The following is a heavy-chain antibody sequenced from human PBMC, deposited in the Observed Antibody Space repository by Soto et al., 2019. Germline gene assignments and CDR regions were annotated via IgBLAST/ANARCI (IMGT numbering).Heavy chain of an antibody. CDR1: GGTFSSYA. J-gene: IGHJ6*02. Sequence: SVKVSCKASGGTFSSYAISWVRQAPGQGLEWMGGIIPIFGTANYAQKFQGRVTITADKSTSTAYMELSSLRSEDTAVYYCARNYRYYYGMDVWGQGTTVTVSS. CDR2: IIPIFGTA. V-gene: IGHV1-69*06. CDR3: ARNYRYYYGMDV.